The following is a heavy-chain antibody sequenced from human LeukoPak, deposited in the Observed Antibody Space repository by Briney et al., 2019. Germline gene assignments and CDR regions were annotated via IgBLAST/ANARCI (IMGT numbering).Heavy chain of an antibody. CDR2: INPSGGST. D-gene: IGHD3-22*01. V-gene: IGHV1-46*01. CDR3: ARDVYYYDSSGYFYGMDV. Sequence: ASVKVSCKASGYTFTSYYMHWVRQAPGQGLEWMGIINPSGGSTSYAQKFQGRVTMTRDTSTSTVYMELSSLRSEETAVYYCARDVYYYDSSGYFYGMDVWGQGTTVTVSS. CDR1: GYTFTSYY. J-gene: IGHJ6*02.